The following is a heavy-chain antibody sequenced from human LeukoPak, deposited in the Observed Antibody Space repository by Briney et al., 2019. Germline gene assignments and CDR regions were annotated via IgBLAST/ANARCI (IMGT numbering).Heavy chain of an antibody. CDR3: ARWNDYVWGSYRSHRNHFDY. J-gene: IGHJ4*02. V-gene: IGHV1-2*02. D-gene: IGHD3-16*02. CDR2: INPNSGGT. Sequence: ASVKVSCKASGYTFTGYYMHWVRQAPGQGLEWMGWINPNSGGTNYAQKFQGRVTMTTDTSTSTAYMELRSLRSDDTAVYYCARWNDYVWGSYRSHRNHFDYWGQGTLVTVSS. CDR1: GYTFTGYY.